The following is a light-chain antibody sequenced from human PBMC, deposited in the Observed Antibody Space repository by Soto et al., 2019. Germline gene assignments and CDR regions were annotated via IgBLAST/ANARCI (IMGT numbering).Light chain of an antibody. Sequence: EFVLTQSPGTLSLSPGERAILSCRDSQSVSSSYLAWYQQKPGQAPRILIYGASTRATGIPDRFSGSGSGTDFTLTISRLEPEDFALYYCQQYGSSPPLTFGGGTKVEIK. CDR3: QQYGSSPPLT. CDR2: GAS. J-gene: IGKJ4*01. CDR1: QSVSSSY. V-gene: IGKV3-20*01.